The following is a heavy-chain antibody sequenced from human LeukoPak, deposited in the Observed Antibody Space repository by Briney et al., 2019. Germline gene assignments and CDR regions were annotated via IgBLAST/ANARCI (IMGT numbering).Heavy chain of an antibody. CDR3: ASTPGTVRGHNWYFDL. D-gene: IGHD3-10*01. J-gene: IGHJ2*01. CDR2: IRNDGSTK. V-gene: IGHV3-30*02. CDR1: GFAFSTYD. Sequence: GGSLGLSCAASGFAFSTYDMHWVRQTPGKGLEWVTFIRNDGSTKYYADSVKGRFTISRDNSKNTLYLQMNSLRPEDTAIYYCASTPGTVRGHNWYFDLWGRGTLVTVSS.